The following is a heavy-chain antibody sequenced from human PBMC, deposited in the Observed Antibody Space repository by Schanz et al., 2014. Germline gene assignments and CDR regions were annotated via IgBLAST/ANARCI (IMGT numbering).Heavy chain of an antibody. CDR3: ARQGIGDQHGRYYYYMDV. D-gene: IGHD2-21*02. Sequence: QVQLQESGPGLVKPSQTLSLTCTVSGGSISSGGYYWSWIRQHPGKGLEWIGYIYDGGSTYYNPSLKSRVTISVDTSKNQFSLNLISVTAADTAVYYCARQGIGDQHGRYYYYMDVWGRGTTVTVSS. V-gene: IGHV4-31*03. J-gene: IGHJ6*03. CDR1: GGSISSGGYY. CDR2: IYDGGST.